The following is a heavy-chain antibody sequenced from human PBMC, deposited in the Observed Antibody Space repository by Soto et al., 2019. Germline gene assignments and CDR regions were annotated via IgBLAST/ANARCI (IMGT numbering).Heavy chain of an antibody. V-gene: IGHV3-30*18. Sequence: GGSLRLSCAASGFIFSSYGMHWVRQAPGQGLEWVAVISYDGNNKYYGDSVKGRFTISRDNSKNTLYLQMNSLRDEDTAVYYCAKDLGSDSSDDFDIWGQGTMVPV. CDR2: ISYDGNNK. CDR1: GFIFSSYG. J-gene: IGHJ3*02. CDR3: AKDLGSDSSDDFDI. D-gene: IGHD3-22*01.